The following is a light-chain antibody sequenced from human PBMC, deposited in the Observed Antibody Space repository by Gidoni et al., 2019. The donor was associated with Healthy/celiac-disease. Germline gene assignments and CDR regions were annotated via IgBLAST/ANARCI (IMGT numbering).Light chain of an antibody. CDR2: GAS. V-gene: IGKV3-15*01. J-gene: IGKJ2*01. CDR3: QQYNNWPLYT. Sequence: EIVMTQSPATLPVSPGERASLSCRASQSVSSNLAWYQQKPGQAPRLLIYGASTRATDIPARFSGSGSGTDFTLTISSLQSEDFAVYYCQQYNNWPLYTFGQGSKLEIK. CDR1: QSVSSN.